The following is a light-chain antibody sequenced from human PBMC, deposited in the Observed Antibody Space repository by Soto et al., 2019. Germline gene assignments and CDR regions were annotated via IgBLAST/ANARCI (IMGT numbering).Light chain of an antibody. CDR3: MQGTHWPFT. Sequence: DVVMTQSSLSLPVTLGQPASISCRSSQSLVHSDGDIYLNWFQQRPGQSPRRLIYKVSNRDSGVPDRFSGSGSGTDFPLKISRVEAEDIGVYYCMQGTHWPFTFGQGTKLEIK. J-gene: IGKJ2*01. CDR1: QSLVHSDGDIY. V-gene: IGKV2-30*02. CDR2: KVS.